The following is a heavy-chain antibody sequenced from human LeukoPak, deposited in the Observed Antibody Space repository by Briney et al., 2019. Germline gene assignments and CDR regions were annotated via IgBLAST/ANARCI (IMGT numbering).Heavy chain of an antibody. D-gene: IGHD3-10*01. V-gene: IGHV4-39*07. Sequence: SGTLSLTCTVSGGSISSSSYYWGWIRQPPGKGLEWIGYIYHSGSTYYNPSLKSRVTISVDRSKNQFSLKLSSVTAADTAVYYCARDLGGDHAFDIWGQGTMVTVSS. CDR3: ARDLGGDHAFDI. CDR1: GGSISSSSYY. CDR2: IYHSGST. J-gene: IGHJ3*02.